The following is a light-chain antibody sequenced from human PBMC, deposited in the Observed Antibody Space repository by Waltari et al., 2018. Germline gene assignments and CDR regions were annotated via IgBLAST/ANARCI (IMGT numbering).Light chain of an antibody. J-gene: IGKJ3*01. CDR1: QSVSSN. CDR2: GAS. V-gene: IGKV3-15*01. CDR3: QQYNNWPPLFT. Sequence: EIVMTQSPVTLSVSPGERATLSCRASQSVSSNLAWYQQKPGQAPRLLIYGASTRATGIPARFSGSGSGTEFTLTIGSLQSEDFAVYYCQQYNNWPPLFTFGPGTKVDIK.